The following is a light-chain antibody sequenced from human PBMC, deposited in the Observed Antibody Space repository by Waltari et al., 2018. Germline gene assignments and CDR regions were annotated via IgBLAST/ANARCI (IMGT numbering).Light chain of an antibody. J-gene: IGKJ1*01. CDR3: QQYNIWPWT. Sequence: EIVMTPSPATLSVSPGERATLSCRASQSVSSYLAWYQQKPGQAPRLLIYGSSTRATDIPARFSGSGSGTEFTLTINSLQSEDFAVYYCQQYNIWPWTFGQGTEVEIK. CDR1: QSVSSY. V-gene: IGKV3-15*01. CDR2: GSS.